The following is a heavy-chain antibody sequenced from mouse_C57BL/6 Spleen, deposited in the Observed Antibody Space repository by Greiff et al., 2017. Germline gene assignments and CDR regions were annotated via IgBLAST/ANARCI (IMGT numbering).Heavy chain of an antibody. J-gene: IGHJ4*01. V-gene: IGHV1-69*01. CDR1: GYTFTSYW. CDR2: IDPSDSYT. CDR3: ARSIYYDYDVGGYYAMDY. D-gene: IGHD2-4*01. Sequence: QVQLQQPGAELVMPGASVKLSCKASGYTFTSYWMHWVKQRPGQGLEWIGEIDPSDSYTNYNQKFKGKSTLTVDKSSSTAYMQLSSLTSEDSAVYYCARSIYYDYDVGGYYAMDYWGQGTSVTVSS.